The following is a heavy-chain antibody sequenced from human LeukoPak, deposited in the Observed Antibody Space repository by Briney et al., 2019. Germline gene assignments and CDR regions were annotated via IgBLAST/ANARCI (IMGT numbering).Heavy chain of an antibody. CDR3: ARVSRPRGPVTSNWFDP. CDR1: GYTFTSYG. Sequence: ASVKVSCKASGYTFTSYGISWVRQAPGQGLEWMGRIGAYNGNTNYAQKLQGRVTMTTDTSTSTAYMELRSLRSDDTAVYYCARVSRPRGPVTSNWFDPWGQGTLVTVSS. CDR2: IGAYNGNT. V-gene: IGHV1-18*01. D-gene: IGHD4-23*01. J-gene: IGHJ5*02.